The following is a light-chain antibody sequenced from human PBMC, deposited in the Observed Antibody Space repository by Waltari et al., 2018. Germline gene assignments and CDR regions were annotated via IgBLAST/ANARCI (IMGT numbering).Light chain of an antibody. V-gene: IGKV3-20*01. J-gene: IGKJ1*01. CDR1: QSVGRY. CDR3: QHYVRLPVT. CDR2: ATS. Sequence: EIAVTQSPGTLSLSPGERATLSCRASQSVGRYLAWYQQKRGRAPSLLIYATSIMATGIPDRFSGSESRRDFSLTISRLEPGDFALYYCQHYVRLPVTFGLGTKVEIK.